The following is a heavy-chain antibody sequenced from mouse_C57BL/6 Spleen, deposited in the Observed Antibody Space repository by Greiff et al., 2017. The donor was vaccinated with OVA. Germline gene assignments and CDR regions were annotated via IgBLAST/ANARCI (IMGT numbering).Heavy chain of an antibody. CDR1: GYAFSSSW. Sequence: VQLQQSGPELVKPGASVTISCKASGYAFSSSWMNWVKQRPGKGLEWIGRIYPGDGDTNYNGKFKGKATLTADKSSSTAYMQLSSLTSEDSAVYVCARRDYGGTLDYWGQGTTLTVSS. J-gene: IGHJ2*01. V-gene: IGHV1-82*01. CDR2: IYPGDGDT. CDR3: ARRDYGGTLDY. D-gene: IGHD1-1*01.